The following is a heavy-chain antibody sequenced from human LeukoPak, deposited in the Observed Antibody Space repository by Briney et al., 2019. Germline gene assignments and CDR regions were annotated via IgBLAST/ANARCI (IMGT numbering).Heavy chain of an antibody. J-gene: IGHJ4*02. Sequence: ASVKVSCKASGYTFTSYGISWVRQAPGQGLEWMGWINPNSGGTNYAQKFQGRVTMTRDTSINTAYMELSRLRSDDTAVYYCARGLHRGYYFDYWGQGTLVTVSS. CDR3: ARGLHRGYYFDY. CDR2: INPNSGGT. D-gene: IGHD5-24*01. CDR1: GYTFTSYG. V-gene: IGHV1-2*02.